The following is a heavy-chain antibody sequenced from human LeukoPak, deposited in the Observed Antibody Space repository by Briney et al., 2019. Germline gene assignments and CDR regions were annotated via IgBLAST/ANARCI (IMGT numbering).Heavy chain of an antibody. V-gene: IGHV3-43*02. CDR3: AKGVEWLRFEYYFDY. J-gene: IGHJ4*02. CDR2: ISGDGGST. CDR1: GFTFDEYA. Sequence: GGALRLSCAASGFTFDEYAMHWVRQAPGKGLEGVSLISGDGGSTYYAGSVKGRFTISRDNNKNSLYLQMNSLRNEDTALYYCAKGVEWLRFEYYFDYWGQGTLVTVSS. D-gene: IGHD5-12*01.